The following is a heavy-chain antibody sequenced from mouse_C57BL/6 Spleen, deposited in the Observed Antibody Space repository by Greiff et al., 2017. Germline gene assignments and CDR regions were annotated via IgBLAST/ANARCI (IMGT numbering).Heavy chain of an antibody. Sequence: ESGPGLVKPSQSLSLTCSVTGYSITSGYYWNWIRQFPGNKLEWMGYISYDGSNNYNPSLKNRISITRDTSKNQFFLKLNSVTTEDTATYYCARGEDGNYVGGYFDVWGTGTTVTVSS. CDR3: ARGEDGNYVGGYFDV. CDR1: GYSITSGYY. J-gene: IGHJ1*03. V-gene: IGHV3-6*01. CDR2: ISYDGSN. D-gene: IGHD2-1*01.